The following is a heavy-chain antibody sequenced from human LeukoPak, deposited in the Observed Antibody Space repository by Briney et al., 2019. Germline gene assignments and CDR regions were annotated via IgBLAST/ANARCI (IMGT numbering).Heavy chain of an antibody. CDR1: GDSVSSNTAA. V-gene: IGHV6-1*01. D-gene: IGHD6-13*01. J-gene: IGHJ3*02. CDR3: ARDLGYSSTFLAFDI. CDR2: TYYRSKWYS. Sequence: SSQTLSLTCAISGDSVSSNTAAWNWIRQSPSRGLEWLGRTYYRSKWYSNYAVSVKSRMTINPDTSKNQLSLRLNSVTPEDTALYFCARDLGYSSTFLAFDIWGHGTMVTVSS.